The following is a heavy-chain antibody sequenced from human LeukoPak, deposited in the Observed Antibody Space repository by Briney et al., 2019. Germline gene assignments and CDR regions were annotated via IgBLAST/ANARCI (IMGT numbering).Heavy chain of an antibody. J-gene: IGHJ4*02. V-gene: IGHV3-7*04. Sequence: QPGGSLRLSCAASGFTFSSYWMSWVRQAPGKGLEWVANIKQDGSEKYYVDSVKGRFTISRDNAKNSLYLQMNSLRAEDTAVYYCARAAQPLHIVVVTAEFDYWGQGTLVTVSS. CDR2: IKQDGSEK. CDR1: GFTFSSYW. D-gene: IGHD2-21*02. CDR3: ARAAQPLHIVVVTAEFDY.